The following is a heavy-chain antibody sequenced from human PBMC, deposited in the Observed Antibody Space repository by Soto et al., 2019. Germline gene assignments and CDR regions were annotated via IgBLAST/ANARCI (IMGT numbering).Heavy chain of an antibody. Sequence: QVQLQQWGAGLLKPSETLSLTCAVYGGSFSGYYWSWIRQPPGKGLEWIGEINHSGSTNYNPSLKSRVTISVDTSKNQFSLKLSSVTAADTAVYYCARRGNSGYGGWGQGTLVTVSS. CDR2: INHSGST. D-gene: IGHD5-12*01. J-gene: IGHJ4*02. CDR1: GGSFSGYY. CDR3: ARRGNSGYGG. V-gene: IGHV4-34*01.